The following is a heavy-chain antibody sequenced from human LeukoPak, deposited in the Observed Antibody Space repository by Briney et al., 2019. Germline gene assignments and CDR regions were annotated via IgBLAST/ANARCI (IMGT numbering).Heavy chain of an antibody. CDR3: ARVNYGSATKEDY. CDR2: IYYSGSA. Sequence: PSQTLSLTCTVSGGSISSGGYYWSWIRQHPGKGLEWIGYIYYSGSAYYNPSLKSRVTVSVDTSENQFSLKLSSVTAADTAVYYCARVNYGSATKEDYWGQGTLVTVSS. CDR1: GGSISSGGYY. V-gene: IGHV4-31*03. D-gene: IGHD3-10*01. J-gene: IGHJ4*02.